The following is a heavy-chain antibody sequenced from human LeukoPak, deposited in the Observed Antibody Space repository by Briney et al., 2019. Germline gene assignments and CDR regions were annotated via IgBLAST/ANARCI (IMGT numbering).Heavy chain of an antibody. CDR2: IHPGDSDI. D-gene: IGHD3-10*01. Sequence: GESLKISCQGSGYSFNNYWIGWMRQPPGNGLEWMGIIHPGDSDIRYSPSFQGLVTISADMSISTAHLQWSSLKASDTAKYYCARQGGSGTFGAFNVWGQGTMVTASS. V-gene: IGHV5-51*01. J-gene: IGHJ3*01. CDR1: GYSFNNYW. CDR3: ARQGGSGTFGAFNV.